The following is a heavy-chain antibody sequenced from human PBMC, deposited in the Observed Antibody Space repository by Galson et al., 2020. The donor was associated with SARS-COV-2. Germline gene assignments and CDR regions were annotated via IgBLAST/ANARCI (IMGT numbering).Heavy chain of an antibody. D-gene: IGHD6-13*01. CDR1: GFTFSSYA. CDR3: AREIAAAGGIIDY. V-gene: IGHV3-30*04. J-gene: IGHJ4*02. Sequence: GGSLRLSCAASGFTFSSYAMHWVRQAPGKGLEWVAVISYDGSNKYYADSVKGRFTISRDNSKNTLYLQMNSLRAEDTAVYYCAREIAAAGGIIDYWGQGTLVTVSS. CDR2: ISYDGSNK.